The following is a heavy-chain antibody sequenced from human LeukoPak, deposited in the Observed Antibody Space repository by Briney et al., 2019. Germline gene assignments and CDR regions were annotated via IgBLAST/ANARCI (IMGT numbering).Heavy chain of an antibody. D-gene: IGHD3-22*01. Sequence: GGSPRLSCAASGFTFSSYAMSWVRQAPGKGLEWVSAISGSGGSTYYADSVKGRFTISRDNSKNTLYLQMNSLRAEDTAVYYCAKDRDDSSGLMGAFDIWGQGTMVTVSS. CDR2: ISGSGGST. CDR1: GFTFSSYA. V-gene: IGHV3-23*01. J-gene: IGHJ3*02. CDR3: AKDRDDSSGLMGAFDI.